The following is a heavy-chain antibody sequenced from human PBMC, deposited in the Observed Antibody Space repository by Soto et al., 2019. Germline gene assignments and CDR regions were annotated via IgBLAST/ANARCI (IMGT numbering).Heavy chain of an antibody. Sequence: QVQLVQSGAEVKKPGSSVKVSCKDSGGSFSSYTISWVRQAPGQGLEWMGRIIPILGIPNYAQKFQGRVTITADKSTSTAHMELSSLRSEDTAVYYCVRVIGAFDIWGQGTMVIVSS. CDR1: GGSFSSYT. CDR3: VRVIGAFDI. V-gene: IGHV1-69*02. CDR2: IIPILGIP. D-gene: IGHD3-10*01. J-gene: IGHJ3*02.